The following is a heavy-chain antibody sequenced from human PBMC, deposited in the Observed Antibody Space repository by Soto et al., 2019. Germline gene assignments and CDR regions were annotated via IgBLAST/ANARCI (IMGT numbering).Heavy chain of an antibody. Sequence: QVQLQESGPGLVKPSGTLSLTCAVSGGSIRSNNWWSWARQPPGKGLEWIGEIFPSGSTNYNPSLKARSTISVDKSKIQFSLKLSSVTAAVSGVYCCASVFRGSDSDYWCQGTLVTFSS. J-gene: IGHJ4*02. CDR3: ASVFRGSDSDY. V-gene: IGHV4-4*01. CDR2: IFPSGST. CDR1: GGSIRSNNW. D-gene: IGHD3-16*01.